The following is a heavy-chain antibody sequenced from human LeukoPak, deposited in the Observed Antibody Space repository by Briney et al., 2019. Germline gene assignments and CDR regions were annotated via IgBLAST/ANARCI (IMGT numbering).Heavy chain of an antibody. Sequence: GESLQISCKGSGYSFTTYWIGWVRQMPGKGLEWMGIIYPGDSDTRYSPSFQGQVTISADKSISTAYLQWSSLKASDTAMYYCARHGVVGNPYFDYWGQGTLVTVSS. J-gene: IGHJ4*02. CDR2: IYPGDSDT. CDR1: GYSFTTYW. D-gene: IGHD1-26*01. V-gene: IGHV5-51*01. CDR3: ARHGVVGNPYFDY.